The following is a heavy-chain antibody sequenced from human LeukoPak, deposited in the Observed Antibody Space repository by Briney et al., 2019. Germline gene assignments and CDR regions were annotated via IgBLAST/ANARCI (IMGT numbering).Heavy chain of an antibody. CDR3: ARDSYYDFWKNYYYMDV. CDR1: GGSISSYY. V-gene: IGHV4-4*07. CDR2: IYTSGST. D-gene: IGHD3-3*01. J-gene: IGHJ6*03. Sequence: KSSETLSLTCTVSGGSISSYYWSWIRQPAGKGLEWIGRIYTSGSTNYNPSLKSRVTMSVDTSKNQFSLKPSSVTAADTAVYYCARDSYYDFWKNYYYMDVWGKGTTVTVSS.